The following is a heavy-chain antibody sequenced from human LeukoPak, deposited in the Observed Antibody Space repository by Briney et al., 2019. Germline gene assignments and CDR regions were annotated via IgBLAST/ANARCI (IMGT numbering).Heavy chain of an antibody. V-gene: IGHV3-7*01. D-gene: IGHD3-9*01. CDR3: ARDDILTGFALDG. J-gene: IGHJ3*01. Sequence: GGSLRLSCAASGFTFSSYSMNWVRQAPGKGLEWVANIKQDGSEKYYVDSVKGRFTISRDNAKNSLYLQMNSLRAEDTAVYYCARDDILTGFALDGWGQGTMVTVSS. CDR2: IKQDGSEK. CDR1: GFTFSSYS.